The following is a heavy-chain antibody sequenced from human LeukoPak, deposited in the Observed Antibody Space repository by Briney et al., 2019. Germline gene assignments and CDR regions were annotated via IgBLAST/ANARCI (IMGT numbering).Heavy chain of an antibody. CDR3: AKTVSLGYFDY. Sequence: GGSLRLSCAASGFTFSSYAMSWVRQAPGKGLEWVSALRVSGGSTYYADSVKGRFTISRDNSKNTLYLQMNSLRAEDTAVYYCAKTVSLGYFDYWGQGTLVTVSS. CDR1: GFTFSSYA. V-gene: IGHV3-23*01. J-gene: IGHJ4*02. CDR2: LRVSGGST. D-gene: IGHD2-2*01.